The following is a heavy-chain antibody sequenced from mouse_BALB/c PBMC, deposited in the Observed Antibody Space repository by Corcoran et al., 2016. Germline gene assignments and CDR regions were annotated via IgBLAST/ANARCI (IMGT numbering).Heavy chain of an antibody. CDR2: IYWDDDK. CDR3: AGRARYGSSSWFAY. CDR1: GFSLSTSGMG. Sequence: QVTLKESGPGILQPSQTLSLTCSFSGFSLSTSGMGVSWIRQPSGKGLEWLAHIYWDDDKRYNPSLKSRLTISKDTSRNQVFLKLTSVDTADTATYYCAGRARYGSSSWFAYWGQGTLVTVSA. V-gene: IGHV8-12*01. J-gene: IGHJ3*01. D-gene: IGHD1-1*01.